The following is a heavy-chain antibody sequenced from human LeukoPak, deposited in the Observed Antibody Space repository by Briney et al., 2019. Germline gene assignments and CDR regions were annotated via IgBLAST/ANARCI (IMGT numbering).Heavy chain of an antibody. J-gene: IGHJ4*02. CDR3: ANGVAVAGTPPFGY. Sequence: GGSLRLSCAASGFTFSSYGMHWVRQAPGKGLEWVAGITYDGSNKYSVDSVKGRFTISRDNSKNTLYLQMNSLRAEDTALYYCANGVAVAGTPPFGYWGQGTLVTVSS. CDR1: GFTFSSYG. D-gene: IGHD6-19*01. CDR2: ITYDGSNK. V-gene: IGHV3-30*18.